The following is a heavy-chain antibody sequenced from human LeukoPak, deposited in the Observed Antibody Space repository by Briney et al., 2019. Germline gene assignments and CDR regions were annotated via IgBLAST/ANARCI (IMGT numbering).Heavy chain of an antibody. V-gene: IGHV4-4*07. Sequence: SETLSLTCTVSGGSISSYYWSWIRQPAGKGLEWIGRIYTSGSTNYNPSLKRRVTMSVDSSKNQFSLKRSSVAAADTAVYYWARAGITAMAGRFDYWGQGTLVTVSS. D-gene: IGHD5-18*01. CDR1: GGSISSYY. CDR2: IYTSGST. J-gene: IGHJ4*02. CDR3: ARAGITAMAGRFDY.